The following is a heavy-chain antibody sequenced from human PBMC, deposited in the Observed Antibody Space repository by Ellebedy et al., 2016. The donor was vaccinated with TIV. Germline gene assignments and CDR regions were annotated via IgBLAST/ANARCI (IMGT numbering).Heavy chain of an antibody. D-gene: IGHD4-17*01. J-gene: IGHJ5*02. Sequence: MPSETLSLTCAVYGGSFSGYYWSWIRQPPGKGLEWIGEINHSGSTNYNPSLKSRVTISVDTSKNQFSLKLSSVTAADTAVYYCARHVKTVNSVNWFDPWGQGTLVTVSS. CDR1: GGSFSGYY. CDR2: INHSGST. V-gene: IGHV4-34*01. CDR3: ARHVKTVNSVNWFDP.